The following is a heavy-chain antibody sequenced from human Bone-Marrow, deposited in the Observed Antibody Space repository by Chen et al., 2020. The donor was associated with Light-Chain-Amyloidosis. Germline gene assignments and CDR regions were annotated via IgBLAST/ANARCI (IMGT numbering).Heavy chain of an antibody. D-gene: IGHD3-9*01. Sequence: EVQLVESGGGLLQRGGSLRLSCAASGFAFSSYAMSWVRQAPGKGLGWVATVRGGGGSRYYGASVEGRLSISRDNCKDALFVQMNSLRAEETAVYYCAKDISYDDILPGYPADAFDIWGQGTMVTVSS. CDR2: VRGGGGSR. J-gene: IGHJ3*02. CDR1: GFAFSSYA. V-gene: IGHV3-23*04. CDR3: AKDISYDDILPGYPADAFDI.